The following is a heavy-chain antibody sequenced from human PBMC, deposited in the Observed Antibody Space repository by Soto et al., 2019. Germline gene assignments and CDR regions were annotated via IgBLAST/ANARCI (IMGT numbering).Heavy chain of an antibody. CDR2: IRNKANNYAP. V-gene: IGHV3-73*02. J-gene: IGHJ4*02. D-gene: IGHD1-26*01. CDR1: GYIFSDSA. CDR3: ARLWSEREPNFDS. Sequence: EVQLVESGGGLVQPGGSLKLSCAASGYIFSDSAMHWVRQASGNGLEWVGRIRNKANNYAPVYGASVRGRFTISRHDSKHTAYLQMHSLTAEDTAIYYCARLWSEREPNFDSWGQGTLVSVSS.